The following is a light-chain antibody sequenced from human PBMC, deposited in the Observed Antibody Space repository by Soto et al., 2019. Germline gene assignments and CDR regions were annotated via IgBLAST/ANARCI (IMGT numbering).Light chain of an antibody. CDR2: GAS. CDR1: QSVSSN. J-gene: IGKJ1*01. V-gene: IGKV3-15*01. Sequence: EIVMTQSPATLSVSPGERATLSCRASQSVSSNFAWYQQKPGQAPRLLISGASTRATGIPARFSGSGSGTEFTLTISSPQSEDFAVYYCQQYNNWPFATFGQGTKVEIK. CDR3: QQYNNWPFAT.